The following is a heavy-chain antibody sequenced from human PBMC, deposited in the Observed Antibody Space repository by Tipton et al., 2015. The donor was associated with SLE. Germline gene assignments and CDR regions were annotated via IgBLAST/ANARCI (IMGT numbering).Heavy chain of an antibody. J-gene: IGHJ4*02. CDR1: EFTFSSYA. CDR2: ISGSGSST. D-gene: IGHD6-6*01. Sequence: SLRLSCAASEFTFSSYAMTWVRQAPGKGLEWVSGISGSGSSTYHADSVKGRFTISRDNSKNTLYLHMNSLRAEDTAVYYCAKDRGIAARPYYFDYWGQGTLVTVSS. V-gene: IGHV3-23*01. CDR3: AKDRGIAARPYYFDY.